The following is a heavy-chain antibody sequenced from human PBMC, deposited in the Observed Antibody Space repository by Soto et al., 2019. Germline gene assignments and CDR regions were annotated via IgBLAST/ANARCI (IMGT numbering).Heavy chain of an antibody. D-gene: IGHD1-7*01. V-gene: IGHV1-69*14. CDR1: GGSFSIYG. CDR3: GLFPTGTTDNWFDP. Sequence: QVQLVQSGAEVKKPGSSVKVSCKASGGSFSIYGISWVRQAPGQGLEWMGGIIPMFGRTGYAQKFQGRVTMTADKSTTPADMEVSSLRSEDTAIYYCGLFPTGTTDNWFDPWGQGTLGTVS. CDR2: IIPMFGRT. J-gene: IGHJ5*02.